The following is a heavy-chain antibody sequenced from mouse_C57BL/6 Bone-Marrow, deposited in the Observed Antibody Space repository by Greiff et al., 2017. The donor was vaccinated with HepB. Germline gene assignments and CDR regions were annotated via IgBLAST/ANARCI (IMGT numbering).Heavy chain of an antibody. CDR3: ARDDGYWYFDV. D-gene: IGHD1-1*02. CDR1: GFTFSDFY. CDR2: SRNKANDYTT. J-gene: IGHJ1*03. V-gene: IGHV7-1*01. Sequence: EVKLVESGGGLVQSGRSLRLSFATSGFTFSDFYMEWVRQAPGKGLEWIAASRNKANDYTTEYSASVKGRFIVSRDTSQSILYLQMNALRAEDTAIYYCARDDGYWYFDVWGTGTTVTVSS.